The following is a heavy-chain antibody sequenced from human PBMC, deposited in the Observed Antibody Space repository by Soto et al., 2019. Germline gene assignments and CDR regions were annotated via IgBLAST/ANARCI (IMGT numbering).Heavy chain of an antibody. D-gene: IGHD2-2*01. J-gene: IGHJ5*02. Sequence: SVKVSCKASGRTFSSYAISWVRQAPGQGLEWMGGIIPIFGTANYAQKFQGRVTITADKSTSTAYMELSSLRSEDTAVYYCARDIVVVPAAILGWFDPWGQGALVTVSS. V-gene: IGHV1-69*06. CDR1: GRTFSSYA. CDR2: IIPIFGTA. CDR3: ARDIVVVPAAILGWFDP.